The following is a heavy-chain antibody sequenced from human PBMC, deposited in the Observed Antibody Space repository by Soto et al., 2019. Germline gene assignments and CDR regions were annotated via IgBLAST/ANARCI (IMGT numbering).Heavy chain of an antibody. D-gene: IGHD3-22*01. V-gene: IGHV3-33*01. CDR2: IWYDGSNK. J-gene: IGHJ4*02. Sequence: PGGSLRLSCAASGFTFSSYGMHWVRQAPGKGLEWVAVIWYDGSNKYYADSVKGRLTISRDNSKNTLYLQMNSLRAEDTAVYYCARDRMSYYDSSGPDDYWGQGTLVTVSS. CDR1: GFTFSSYG. CDR3: ARDRMSYYDSSGPDDY.